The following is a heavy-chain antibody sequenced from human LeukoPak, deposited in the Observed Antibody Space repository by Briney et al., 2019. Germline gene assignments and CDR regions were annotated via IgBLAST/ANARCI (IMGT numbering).Heavy chain of an antibody. CDR3: ARENDLGLVDV. J-gene: IGHJ6*04. CDR1: GGSISSYY. Sequence: SDTLSLTCTVSGGSISSYYWSWIRQPAGKGLEWIGRIYPSGSPNYNPSLKSRVTMSVDTSKNQFSLKLSSVTAADTAVYYCARENDLGLVDVWGKGTTVTVSS. D-gene: IGHD3-3*01. CDR2: IYPSGSP. V-gene: IGHV4-4*07.